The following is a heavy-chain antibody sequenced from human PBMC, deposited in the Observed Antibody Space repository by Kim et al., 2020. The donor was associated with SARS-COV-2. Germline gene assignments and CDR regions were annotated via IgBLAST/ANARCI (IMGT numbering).Heavy chain of an antibody. J-gene: IGHJ6*02. Sequence: GGSLRLSCAASGFTFSSYSMNWVRQAPGKGLEWVSSISSSSSYIYYADSVKGRFTISRDNAKNSLYLQMNSLRAEDTAVYYCARLPGIAAAGTPISYYYYGMDVWGQGTTVTVS. CDR3: ARLPGIAAAGTPISYYYYGMDV. V-gene: IGHV3-21*01. CDR1: GFTFSSYS. D-gene: IGHD6-13*01. CDR2: ISSSSSYI.